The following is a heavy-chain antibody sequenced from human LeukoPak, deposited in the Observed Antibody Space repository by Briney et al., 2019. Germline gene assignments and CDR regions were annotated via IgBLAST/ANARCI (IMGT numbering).Heavy chain of an antibody. D-gene: IGHD5-12*01. CDR2: IYSSGNT. CDR3: AKSNGYGLIDY. Sequence: KPSETLSLTCAVSGASISSSNYYWGRVRQSPGKGLEWIGNIYSSGNTYYNASLKSRVTMYIDTSKNQFSLKLSSVTAADTAMYYCAKSNGYGLIDYWGQGTLVTVSS. V-gene: IGHV4-39*01. J-gene: IGHJ4*02. CDR1: GASISSSNYY.